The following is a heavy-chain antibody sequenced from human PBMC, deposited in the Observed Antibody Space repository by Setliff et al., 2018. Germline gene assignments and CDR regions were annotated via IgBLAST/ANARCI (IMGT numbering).Heavy chain of an antibody. V-gene: IGHV1-46*01. CDR1: GYTFTSYH. CDR3: ARELGTDAFDM. CDR2: INPSGGST. J-gene: IGHJ3*02. D-gene: IGHD3-16*01. Sequence: GASVKVSCKASGYTFTSYHIHWVRQAPGQGPEWMGVINPSGGSTTYAQKFQGRVTMTRDTSTSTVYMELSSLRSEDTVVYYCARELGTDAFDMWGQGTMVTVSS.